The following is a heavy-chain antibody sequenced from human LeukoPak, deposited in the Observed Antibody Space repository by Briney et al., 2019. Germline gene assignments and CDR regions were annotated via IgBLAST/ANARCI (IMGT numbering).Heavy chain of an antibody. D-gene: IGHD3-10*01. CDR3: ASSDIDTTMVDAFDI. J-gene: IGHJ3*02. CDR2: ISSSGSTI. CDR1: GFTFSSYE. Sequence: PGGSLRLSCAASGFTFSSYEMNWVRQAPGKGLEWVSYISSSGSTIYYADSVKGRFTISRDNAKNSLFLQMSSLRAEDTAVYYCASSDIDTTMVDAFDIWGQGTMVTVSS. V-gene: IGHV3-48*03.